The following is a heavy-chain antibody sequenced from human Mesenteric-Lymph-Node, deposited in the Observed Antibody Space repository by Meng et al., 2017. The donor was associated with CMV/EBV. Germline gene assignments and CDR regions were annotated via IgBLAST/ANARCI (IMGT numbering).Heavy chain of an antibody. Sequence: GGSLRLSCAASGFTFSSYAMHWVRQAPGKGLEWVAIISYYGSSQYYADSVKGRFTISRDNSKNTLFLQMNSLRAEDTSFYYCARDSETYNFWSGYYFHCYHAMDVWGQGTAVTVSS. V-gene: IGHV3-30-3*01. J-gene: IGHJ6*02. CDR3: ARDSETYNFWSGYYFHCYHAMDV. CDR2: ISYYGSSQ. CDR1: GFTFSSYA. D-gene: IGHD3-3*01.